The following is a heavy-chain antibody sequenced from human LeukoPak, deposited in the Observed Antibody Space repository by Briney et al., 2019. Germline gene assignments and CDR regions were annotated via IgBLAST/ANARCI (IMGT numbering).Heavy chain of an antibody. V-gene: IGHV1-46*01. CDR1: GYTFTSNY. Sequence: ASVRVSCKASGYTFTSNYIHWVRQAPGQGLEWMGMIYPRDGSTSYAQKFQGRVTVTRDTSTSTVHMELSGLRSEDTAVYCCARDQEGFDYWGQGTLVTVSS. CDR3: ARDQEGFDY. J-gene: IGHJ4*02. CDR2: IYPRDGST.